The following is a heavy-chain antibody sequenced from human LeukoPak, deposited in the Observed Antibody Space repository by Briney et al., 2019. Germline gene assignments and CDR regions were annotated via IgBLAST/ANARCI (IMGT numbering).Heavy chain of an antibody. CDR1: GFTFSSYG. J-gene: IGHJ4*02. V-gene: IGHV3-33*01. CDR2: IWYDGSNK. CDR3: ARKYSSGWYDY. D-gene: IGHD6-19*01. Sequence: GGSLRLSCAASGFTFSSYGMHWVRQAPGKGLEWVAVIWYDGSNKYHADSVKGRFTISRDNSKNTLYLQMNSLRAEDTAVYYCARKYSSGWYDYWGQGTLVTVSS.